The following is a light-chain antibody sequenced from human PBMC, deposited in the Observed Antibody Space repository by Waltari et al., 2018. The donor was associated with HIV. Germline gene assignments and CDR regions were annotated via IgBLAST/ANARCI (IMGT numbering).Light chain of an antibody. CDR3: AAWDDSLSVYV. CDR1: NSNLGSNT. V-gene: IGLV1-44*01. Sequence: QSVLTQPPSASGTPGQRVTISCSGSNSNLGSNTVNWYQQLPGTAPKLLIYVNSQRPSGVPDRFSGSKSGTSASLAISGLQSDDEAHYYCAAWDDSLSVYVFATGTKVTVL. CDR2: VNS. J-gene: IGLJ1*01.